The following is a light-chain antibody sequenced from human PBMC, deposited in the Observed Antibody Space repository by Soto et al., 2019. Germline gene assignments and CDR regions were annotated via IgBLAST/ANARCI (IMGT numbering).Light chain of an antibody. Sequence: EVASMQTPRTLSLSPGAIATLFCRASQNIANNYFTRYQQQACQAPRALIYDASTSASGIPDRFSGSGSGTDFTLTISRLEPEESAVYYCQQYGSSPWTFGQGTKVDIK. CDR2: DAS. J-gene: IGKJ1*01. CDR1: QNIANNY. CDR3: QQYGSSPWT. V-gene: IGKV3-20*01.